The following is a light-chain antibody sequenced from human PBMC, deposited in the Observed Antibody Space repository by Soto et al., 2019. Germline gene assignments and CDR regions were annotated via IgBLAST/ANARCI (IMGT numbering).Light chain of an antibody. CDR1: QSVSSAN. Sequence: EIVLTQSPGTLSLSPGERATLSCRASQSVSSANCAWYQQKPGQAPRLLIYGASSRATGIPDRFSGSGSGTVFTLTINILEPDDFAVYYCHQYGNSPQTFGQGTKVDIK. CDR2: GAS. CDR3: HQYGNSPQT. J-gene: IGKJ1*01. V-gene: IGKV3-20*01.